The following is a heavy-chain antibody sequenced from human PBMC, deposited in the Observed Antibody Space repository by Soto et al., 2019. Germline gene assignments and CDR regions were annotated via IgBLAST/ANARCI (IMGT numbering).Heavy chain of an antibody. J-gene: IGHJ5*02. Sequence: QLQLQESGPGLVKPSETLSLTCTVSGGSISTSSYYWGWVRQPPGKGLEWIGSFYYSGSTYYNSSLKSPVTISVDTSKNQFALKLSSVTAADTAVYYCARLCPTNYYGAGIGWFAPWGQGTLFTVSS. CDR3: ARLCPTNYYGAGIGWFAP. V-gene: IGHV4-39*01. D-gene: IGHD3-10*01. CDR1: GGSISTSSYY. CDR2: FYYSGST.